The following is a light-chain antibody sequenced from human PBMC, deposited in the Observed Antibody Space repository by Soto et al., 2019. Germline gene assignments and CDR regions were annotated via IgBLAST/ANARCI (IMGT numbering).Light chain of an antibody. CDR2: GAS. Sequence: EIVLTQSPGTLSLSPGERATLSCRASQSVSSSYLAWYQQKPGQAPRLLIYGASNRATGIPDRFSGSGSGTDFTLTISRLEPEDFAADYCQQYGSSGTVGQGTKVEIK. CDR1: QSVSSSY. J-gene: IGKJ1*01. CDR3: QQYGSSGT. V-gene: IGKV3-20*01.